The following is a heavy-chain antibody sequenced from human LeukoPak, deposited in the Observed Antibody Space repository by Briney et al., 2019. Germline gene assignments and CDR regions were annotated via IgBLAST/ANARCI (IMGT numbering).Heavy chain of an antibody. J-gene: IGHJ6*02. V-gene: IGHV3-21*01. CDR1: GFTFSSYS. D-gene: IGHD3-10*01. CDR2: ISSSSSYI. Sequence: GGSLRLSCAASGFTFSSYSMNWVRRAPGKGLEWVSSISSSSSYIYYADSVKGRFTISRDNAKNSLYLQMNSLRAEDTAVYYCARVFKQDYYGSGDYYYYYYGMDVWGQGTTVTVSS. CDR3: ARVFKQDYYGSGDYYYYYYGMDV.